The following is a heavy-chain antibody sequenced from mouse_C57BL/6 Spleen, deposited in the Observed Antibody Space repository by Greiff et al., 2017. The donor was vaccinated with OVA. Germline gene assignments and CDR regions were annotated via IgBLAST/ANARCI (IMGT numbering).Heavy chain of an antibody. CDR1: GFSLTSYG. CDR3: AKESLANWDVDAMDY. V-gene: IGHV2-5*01. D-gene: IGHD4-1*01. Sequence: QVQLKESGPGLVQPSQSLSITCTVSGFSLTSYGVHWVRQSPGKGLEWLGVIWRGGSTDYNAAFMSRLSITKDNSKSQVFFKMNSLQADDTAIYYCAKESLANWDVDAMDYWGQGTSVTVSS. CDR2: IWRGGST. J-gene: IGHJ4*01.